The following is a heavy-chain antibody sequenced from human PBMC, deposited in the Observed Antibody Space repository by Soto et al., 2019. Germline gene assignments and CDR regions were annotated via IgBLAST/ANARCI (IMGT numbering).Heavy chain of an antibody. Sequence: EVHLLESGGGLVQPGGSLRLSCAASAFTFSSYAMSWVRQAPGKGLEWVSAISGSGSSTYSADSVKGRFTISRDNSENTLYLQMNSLRADDTAVYYCARPLGSCRYFDYWGQGTLVTVSS. D-gene: IGHD3-16*02. CDR2: ISGSGSST. CDR1: AFTFSSYA. CDR3: ARPLGSCRYFDY. V-gene: IGHV3-23*01. J-gene: IGHJ4*02.